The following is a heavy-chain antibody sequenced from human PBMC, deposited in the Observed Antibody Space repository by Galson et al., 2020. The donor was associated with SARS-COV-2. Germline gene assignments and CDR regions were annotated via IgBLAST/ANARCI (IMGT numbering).Heavy chain of an antibody. V-gene: IGHV3-7*01. D-gene: IGHD2-2*01. CDR2: IKQDGSEK. CDR3: ARDQVVVPAANYYYYGMDV. J-gene: IGHJ6*02. CDR1: GFTFSSYW. Sequence: QLGESLKISCAASGFTFSSYWMSWVRQAPGKGLEWVANIKQDGSEKYYVDSVKGRFTISRDNAKNSLYLQMNSLRAEDTAVYYCARDQVVVPAANYYYYGMDVWGQGTTVTVSS.